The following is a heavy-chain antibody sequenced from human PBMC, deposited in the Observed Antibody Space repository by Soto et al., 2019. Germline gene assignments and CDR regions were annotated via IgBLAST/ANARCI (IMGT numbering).Heavy chain of an antibody. V-gene: IGHV3-23*01. Sequence: VGSLRLSCTASGFTFSDYAMAWVRQATGKGLEWVSTISGGSSVTYYGDSVKGRFTISRDNAKKTLFLQLNRLSAEDTATYYCAKVLSKNYYYPFDFWGQGTQVTVSS. J-gene: IGHJ4*02. D-gene: IGHD3-10*01. CDR2: ISGGSSVT. CDR1: GFTFSDYA. CDR3: AKVLSKNYYYPFDF.